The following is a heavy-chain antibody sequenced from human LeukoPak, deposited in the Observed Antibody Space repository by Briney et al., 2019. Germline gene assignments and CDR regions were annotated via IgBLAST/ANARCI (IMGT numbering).Heavy chain of an antibody. CDR3: ASESVGCSSTSCYFMDV. Sequence: GGSLRLSCAASGFTFSSYEMNWVRQAPGKGLEWVSYISSSGSTIYYADSVKGRFTISRDNAKNSLYLQMNSLRAEDTAVYYCASESVGCSSTSCYFMDVWGQGTTVTVSS. CDR1: GFTFSSYE. CDR2: ISSSGSTI. J-gene: IGHJ6*02. D-gene: IGHD2-2*01. V-gene: IGHV3-48*03.